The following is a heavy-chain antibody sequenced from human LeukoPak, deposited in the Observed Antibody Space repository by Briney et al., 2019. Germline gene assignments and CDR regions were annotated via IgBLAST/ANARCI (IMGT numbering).Heavy chain of an antibody. V-gene: IGHV4-39*01. CDR3: ARVVPAAMYYFDY. CDR1: GGSISSSSYY. CDR2: IYYSGST. D-gene: IGHD2-2*01. J-gene: IGHJ4*02. Sequence: PSETLSLTCTVSGGSISSSSYYWGWIRQPPGKGLEWIGSIYYSGSTYYNPSLKSRVTISVDTSKNQFSLKLSSVTAAGTAVYYRARVVPAAMYYFDYWGQGTLVTVSS.